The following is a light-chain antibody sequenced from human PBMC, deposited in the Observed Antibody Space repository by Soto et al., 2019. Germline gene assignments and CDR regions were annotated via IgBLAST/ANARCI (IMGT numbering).Light chain of an antibody. Sequence: DIQMTQSPSSLSTSVGDRVTITCHTSQSIGLYLNWYQQKAGKAPTVLIYDASILQSGVPSRFSGSGSGTDFTLTISSLQPEDFATYYCQQSDSIPPTCGPGTKVDVQ. J-gene: IGKJ3*01. CDR1: QSIGLY. CDR3: QQSDSIPPT. CDR2: DAS. V-gene: IGKV1-39*01.